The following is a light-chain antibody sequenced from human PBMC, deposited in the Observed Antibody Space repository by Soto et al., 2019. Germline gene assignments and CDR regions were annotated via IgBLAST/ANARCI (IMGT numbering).Light chain of an antibody. CDR3: CSYAGSTTFNV. V-gene: IGLV2-23*02. CDR1: SSDVGNYNL. J-gene: IGLJ1*01. Sequence: QSALTQPASVSGSPGQSITIACTGTSSDVGNYNLVSWYQQHPGKAPKLMIYEVSKRPSGVSNRFSGSKSGNTASLTISELQAEDEAHYYCCSYAGSTTFNVFGTGTKLTVL. CDR2: EVS.